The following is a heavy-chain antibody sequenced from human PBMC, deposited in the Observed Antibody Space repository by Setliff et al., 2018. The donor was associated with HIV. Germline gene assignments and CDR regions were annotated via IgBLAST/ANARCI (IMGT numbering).Heavy chain of an antibody. CDR3: SRHVRGGDMRRSFDF. D-gene: IGHD2-21*01. CDR1: GGSISSTNW. J-gene: IGHJ4*02. V-gene: IGHV4-4*02. Sequence: SETLSLTCAVSGGSISSTNWWNWVRQPPGKGLEWIGEIYHSGDTNYNPSLKSRVTMSVDTSKNHFSLRLNSVTATDTAVYYCSRHVRGGDMRRSFDFWGQGTLVTVSS. CDR2: IYHSGDT.